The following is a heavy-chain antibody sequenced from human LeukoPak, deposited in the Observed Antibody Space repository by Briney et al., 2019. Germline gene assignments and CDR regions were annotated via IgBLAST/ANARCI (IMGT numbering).Heavy chain of an antibody. CDR3: AKDYCRGGNCPLPFFDS. Sequence: GGSLRLSCAVSGFTVSGHATSWVRQAPGKGLEWVSGIIDVGDTYYADSVKGRFTISRDSSKNTVYLQMNSLRAEDTATYYCAKDYCRGGNCPLPFFDSWGQGTLVTVSS. CDR1: GFTVSGHA. J-gene: IGHJ4*02. V-gene: IGHV3-23*01. CDR2: IIDVGDT. D-gene: IGHD2-15*01.